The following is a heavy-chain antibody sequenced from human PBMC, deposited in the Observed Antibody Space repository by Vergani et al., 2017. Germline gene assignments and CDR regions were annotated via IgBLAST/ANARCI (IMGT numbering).Heavy chain of an antibody. D-gene: IGHD3-3*01. Sequence: EVELVESGGGLVQPGGSLRLSCAASGFTFNEYWMHWARQVPGKGLVWASGMNGDGDTISYADSVKGRFTISRDNAKNTLFLQMNSLRAEDTAVYYCARARKFRFGVVWENWFDPWGQGTLVTVSS. J-gene: IGHJ5*02. CDR3: ARARKFRFGVVWENWFDP. V-gene: IGHV3-74*01. CDR2: MNGDGDTI. CDR1: GFTFNEYW.